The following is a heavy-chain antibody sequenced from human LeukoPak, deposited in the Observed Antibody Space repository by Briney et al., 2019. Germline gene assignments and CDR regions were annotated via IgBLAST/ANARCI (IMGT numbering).Heavy chain of an antibody. CDR3: ARDKYGPGYFDF. CDR2: IWYDGTDQ. Sequence: GGSLRLPCTASGFTFSSFGMHWVRQAPGKGLEWVALIWYDGTDQFYGDSVRGRFTISRDNSRNTLYLHMNNLRGEDTAVYYCARDKYGPGYFDFWGQGSLVTVSS. D-gene: IGHD1-14*01. V-gene: IGHV3-33*08. J-gene: IGHJ4*02. CDR1: GFTFSSFG.